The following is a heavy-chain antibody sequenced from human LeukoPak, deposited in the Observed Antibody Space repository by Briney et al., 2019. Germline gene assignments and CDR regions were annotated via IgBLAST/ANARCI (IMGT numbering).Heavy chain of an antibody. Sequence: ASVKVSCKASGYTFTSYGISWVRQAPGQGLEWMGWISAYNGNTNYAQKLQGRVTMTTDTSTSTAYMELRSLRSDDTAVYYCARGTTYCSSTSCSLGWELPPLDAFDIWGQGTMVTVSS. CDR1: GYTFTSYG. V-gene: IGHV1-18*01. CDR3: ARGTTYCSSTSCSLGWELPPLDAFDI. D-gene: IGHD2-2*01. J-gene: IGHJ3*02. CDR2: ISAYNGNT.